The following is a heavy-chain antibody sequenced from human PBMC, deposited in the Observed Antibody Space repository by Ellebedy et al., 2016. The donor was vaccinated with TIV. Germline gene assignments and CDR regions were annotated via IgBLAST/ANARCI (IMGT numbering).Heavy chain of an antibody. Sequence: GESLKISCVASGFTFNSYSMNWVRQAPGKGLEWVSYIRSSSGAIYYADAVKGRFTISGDTAKNSLYLQMNSLRDKDKAKYYCARDKDWAFDYWGQGTLVTVSS. J-gene: IGHJ4*02. CDR2: IRSSSGAI. CDR1: GFTFNSYS. V-gene: IGHV3-48*02. CDR3: ARDKDWAFDY. D-gene: IGHD3-9*01.